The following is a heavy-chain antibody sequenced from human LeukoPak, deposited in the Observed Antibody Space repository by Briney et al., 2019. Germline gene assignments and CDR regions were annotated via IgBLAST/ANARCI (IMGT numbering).Heavy chain of an antibody. CDR1: GFVFTSYG. V-gene: IGHV1-18*01. D-gene: IGHD6-13*01. CDR3: ARAGSSSWTATFDY. J-gene: IGHJ4*02. CDR2: TSTSSGLT. Sequence: ASVRVSCKASGFVFTSYGITWVRQAPGQGLEWVGWTSTSSGLTNYAEKVQDRVTMTTDTDTGTAYLEMRSLRFDDTAVYYCARAGSSSWTATFDYWGQGTLLTVAS.